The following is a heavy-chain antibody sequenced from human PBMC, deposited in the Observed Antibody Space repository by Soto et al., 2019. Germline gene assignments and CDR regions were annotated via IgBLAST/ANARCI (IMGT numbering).Heavy chain of an antibody. V-gene: IGHV3-30*18. D-gene: IGHD3-3*01. CDR2: MSFDGSNK. CDR3: AKDPQYYDFWSGYSDY. Sequence: QVQLVESGGGVVQPGRSLRLSCAASGFTFGSYGMHWVRQAPGKGLEWVAVMSFDGSNKYCADSVKGRFTISRDNSKNTLYLQMNSLRTEDTAVYYCAKDPQYYDFWSGYSDYWGQGTLVTVSS. CDR1: GFTFGSYG. J-gene: IGHJ4*02.